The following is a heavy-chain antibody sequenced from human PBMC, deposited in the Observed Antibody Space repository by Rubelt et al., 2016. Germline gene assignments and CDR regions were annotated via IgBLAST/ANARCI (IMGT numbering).Heavy chain of an antibody. CDR3: ARVYGSIDY. V-gene: IGHV1-18*01. Sequence: QVQLVQSGAEVKTPGASVTVSCKASGYIFTTYGITWVRQAPGQGLEWMGWISPYNGNTNYAQKVQGRGTMTTDHATDIAYMELRSLRSDDTAVYYCARVYGSIDYWGQGTLVTVSS. D-gene: IGHD4-17*01. CDR2: ISPYNGNT. CDR1: GYIFTTYG. J-gene: IGHJ4*02.